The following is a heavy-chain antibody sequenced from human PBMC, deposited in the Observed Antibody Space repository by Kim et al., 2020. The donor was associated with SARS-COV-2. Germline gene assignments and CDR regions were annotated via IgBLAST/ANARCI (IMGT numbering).Heavy chain of an antibody. J-gene: IGHJ6*02. Sequence: GGSLRISCAASGFTFSSYGMHWVRQAPGKGLEWVAVISYDGSNKYYADSVKGRFTISRDNSKNTLYLQMNSLRAEDTAVYYCAIIEGILTSYGMDVWGQGTTVTVSS. D-gene: IGHD3-9*01. CDR2: ISYDGSNK. V-gene: IGHV3-30*03. CDR1: GFTFSSYG. CDR3: AIIEGILTSYGMDV.